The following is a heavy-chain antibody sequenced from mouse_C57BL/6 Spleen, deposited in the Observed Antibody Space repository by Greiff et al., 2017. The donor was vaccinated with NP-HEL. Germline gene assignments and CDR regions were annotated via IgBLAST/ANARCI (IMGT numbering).Heavy chain of an antibody. D-gene: IGHD3-2*01. V-gene: IGHV1-9*01. Sequence: QVQLQQSGAELMKPGASVKLSCKATGYTFTGYWIAWVKQRPGHGLEWIGEILPGSGSTNYNEKFKGKATFTADTSSHTAYMQLSSLTTEVSAISCSARFDSSRAWFAYWGQGTLVTVSA. CDR1: GYTFTGYW. CDR2: ILPGSGST. CDR3: ARFDSSRAWFAY. J-gene: IGHJ3*01.